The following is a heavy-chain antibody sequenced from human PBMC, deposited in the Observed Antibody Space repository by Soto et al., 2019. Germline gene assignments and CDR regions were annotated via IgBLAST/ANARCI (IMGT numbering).Heavy chain of an antibody. CDR3: ARTRLDCRITICYEY. CDR2: ISGYNGYT. J-gene: IGHJ4*02. Sequence: QVQLVQSGAEVKKPGASVKVSCKASGYTFASCGISWVRQAPGQGLEWLAWISGYNGYTHYSPKLQDSVTLTTTTSTTTVYRELRSLGSDDTALYYCARTRLDCRITICYEYWGEGTLVTVSS. CDR1: GYTFASCG. D-gene: IGHD3-3*01. V-gene: IGHV1-18*01.